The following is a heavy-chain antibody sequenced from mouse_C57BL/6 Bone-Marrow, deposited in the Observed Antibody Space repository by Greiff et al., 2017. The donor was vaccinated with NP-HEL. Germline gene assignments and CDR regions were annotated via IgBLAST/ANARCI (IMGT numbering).Heavy chain of an antibody. V-gene: IGHV7-1*01. D-gene: IGHD2-5*01. CDR3: ARDDYYSNSSYAMDY. Sequence: EVQVVESGGGLVQSGRSLRLSCATSGFTFSDFYMEWVRQAPGKGLEWIAASRNKANDYTTEYSASVKGRFIVSRDTSQSILYLQMNALRAEDTAIYYCARDDYYSNSSYAMDYWGQGTSVTVSS. CDR2: SRNKANDYTT. J-gene: IGHJ4*01. CDR1: GFTFSDFY.